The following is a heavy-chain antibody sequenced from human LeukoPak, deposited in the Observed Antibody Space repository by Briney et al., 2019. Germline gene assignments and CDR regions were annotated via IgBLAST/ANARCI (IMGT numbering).Heavy chain of an antibody. CDR1: GLSFISHY. J-gene: IGHJ2*01. CDR2: IYYSGST. Sequence: TSETLSLTCTVSGLSFISHYWSWIRQPPGKGLEWIGYIYYSGSTNYNPSLRGRVTISVDTSKNQFSLKLCSVTAADTAVYYCARVGTGGWYFDLWGRGTLATVSS. V-gene: IGHV4-59*11. D-gene: IGHD6-13*01. CDR3: ARVGTGGWYFDL.